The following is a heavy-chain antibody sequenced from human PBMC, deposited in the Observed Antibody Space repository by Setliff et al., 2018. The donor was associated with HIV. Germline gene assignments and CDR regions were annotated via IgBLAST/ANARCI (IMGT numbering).Heavy chain of an antibody. CDR1: GGFFSGDY. D-gene: IGHD2-2*01. CDR2: IDHSGST. V-gene: IGHV4-34*10. CDR3: ARARGRAQLSYYFDY. J-gene: IGHJ4*02. Sequence: NPSETLSLTCAVYGGFFSGDYWTWIRQPPGKGLEWIGEIDHSGSTNYNPSLRSRVIMSMDTSKNQFSLKLSSVTAADTAVYYCARARGRAQLSYYFDYWGQGTLVTVSS.